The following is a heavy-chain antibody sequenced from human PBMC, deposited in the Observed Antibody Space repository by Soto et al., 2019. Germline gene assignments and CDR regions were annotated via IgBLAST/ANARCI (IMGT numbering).Heavy chain of an antibody. CDR3: ARGDTVAGDCYFDL. CDR2: ISYDGSNK. CDR1: GFTFSSYA. Sequence: QVQLVESGGGVVQPGRSLRLSCAASGFTFSSYAMHWVRQAPGKGLEWVAVISYDGSNKYYADSVKGRFTISSDNSKNTMYLQMNSLRAKDTAVYYCARGDTVAGDCYFDLWGRGTLVTVSS. J-gene: IGHJ2*01. V-gene: IGHV3-30-3*01. D-gene: IGHD6-19*01.